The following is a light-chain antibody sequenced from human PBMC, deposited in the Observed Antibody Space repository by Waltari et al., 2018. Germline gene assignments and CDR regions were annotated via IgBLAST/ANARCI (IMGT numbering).Light chain of an antibody. CDR3: TSYAGSNNVV. V-gene: IGLV2-8*01. CDR1: SSDVSNYNY. CDR2: AVT. J-gene: IGLJ2*01. Sequence: QSALTQPPSASGSPGQSVTISCTGISSDVSNYNYVSWYQHHPGKAPKLPLYAVTKRPSGIPDRFSASRAGNTASLTISGLQAEDEASYYCTSYAGSNNVVFGGGTKVTVL.